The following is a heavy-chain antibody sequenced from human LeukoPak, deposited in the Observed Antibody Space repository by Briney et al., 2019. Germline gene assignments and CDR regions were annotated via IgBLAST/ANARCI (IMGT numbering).Heavy chain of an antibody. D-gene: IGHD5-12*01. CDR1: GGSISSYY. CDR3: ARANSGYAHPVGYYYGMDV. V-gene: IGHV4-4*07. Sequence: PSETLSLTCTVSGGSISSYYWSWIRQPAGKGLEWIGRIYTSGSTNYNPSLKSRVTMSVDTSKNQFSLKLSSVTAADTAVYYCARANSGYAHPVGYYYGMDVWGQGTTVTVSS. CDR2: IYTSGST. J-gene: IGHJ6*02.